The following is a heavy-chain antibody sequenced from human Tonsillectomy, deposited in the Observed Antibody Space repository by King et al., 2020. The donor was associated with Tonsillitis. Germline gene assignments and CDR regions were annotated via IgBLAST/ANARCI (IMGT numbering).Heavy chain of an antibody. CDR2: INPSGGST. D-gene: IGHD2-21*02. CDR1: GYTFTSYY. Sequence: VQLVQSGAEVKKPGASVKVSCKASGYTFTSYYMHWVRQAPGQGLEWMGIINPSGGSTSYAQKFQGRVTMTRDTSTSTVYMELSSLGSEDTAVYYCASSVVVTAIDYWGQGTLVTVSS. CDR3: ASSVVVTAIDY. V-gene: IGHV1-46*01. J-gene: IGHJ4*02.